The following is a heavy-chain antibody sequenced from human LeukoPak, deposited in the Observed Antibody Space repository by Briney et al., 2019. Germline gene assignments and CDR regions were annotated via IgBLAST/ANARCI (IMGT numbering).Heavy chain of an antibody. CDR1: GGTFSCYA. D-gene: IGHD6-13*01. Sequence: SVKVSCKASGGTFSCYAISGVRQAPGQGLEWMGGIIPIFGTANYAQKFQGRVTITTDESTSTAYMELSSLRSQDTAVYYCARRIAAAGNEYFQHWGQGTLVTVSS. J-gene: IGHJ1*01. CDR2: IIPIFGTA. V-gene: IGHV1-69*05. CDR3: ARRIAAAGNEYFQH.